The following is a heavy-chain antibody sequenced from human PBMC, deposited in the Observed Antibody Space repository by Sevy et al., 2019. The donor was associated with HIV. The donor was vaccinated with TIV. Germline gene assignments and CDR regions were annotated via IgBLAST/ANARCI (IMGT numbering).Heavy chain of an antibody. CDR3: SKADSQGPYYYDSSGYFDY. J-gene: IGHJ4*02. CDR1: GFTFSSYG. CDR2: ISYDGSNK. Sequence: GGSLRLSCAASGFTFSSYGMHWVRQAPGKGLEWVAVISYDGSNKYYADSVKGRFTISRENSKNTLYLQMNSLRAKDRAVYYCSKADSQGPYYYDSSGYFDYWGQGTLVTVSS. V-gene: IGHV3-30*18. D-gene: IGHD3-22*01.